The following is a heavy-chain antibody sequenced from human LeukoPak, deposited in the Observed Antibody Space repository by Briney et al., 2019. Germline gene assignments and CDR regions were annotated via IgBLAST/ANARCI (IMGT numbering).Heavy chain of an antibody. CDR2: MNPNSGNT. J-gene: IGHJ6*03. CDR1: GYTFTSYD. Sequence: ASVKVSCKASGYTFTSYDINWVRQATGQGLGWMGWMNPNSGNTGYAQKFQGRVTTTRNTSISTAYMELSSLRSEDTAVYYCARMSYYYYMDVWGKGTTVTVSS. V-gene: IGHV1-8*03. CDR3: ARMSYYYYMDV.